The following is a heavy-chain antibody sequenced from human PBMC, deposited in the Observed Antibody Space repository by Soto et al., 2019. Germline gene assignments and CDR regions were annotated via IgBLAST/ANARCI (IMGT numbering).Heavy chain of an antibody. CDR2: IIPIFGTA. V-gene: IGHV1-69*01. CDR1: GGTFSSYA. Sequence: QVQLVQSGAEVKKPGSSVKVSCKASGGTFSSYAISWVRQAPGQGLEWMGGIIPIFGTANYAQKFQGRVTITVDESTSKAYMELSSLRSEDTAVYYCARPGYSYDPNGPFDYWGQGTLVTVSS. CDR3: ARPGYSYDPNGPFDY. D-gene: IGHD5-18*01. J-gene: IGHJ4*02.